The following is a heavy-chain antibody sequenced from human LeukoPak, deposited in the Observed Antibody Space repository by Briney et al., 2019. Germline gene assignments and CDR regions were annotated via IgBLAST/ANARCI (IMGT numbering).Heavy chain of an antibody. CDR3: ARDQSSSGYEY. D-gene: IGHD3-22*01. V-gene: IGHV3-21*01. Sequence: PGGSLRLSCAASGFTFSSYSMNWVRQAPGKGLEWVSSISSSSSYIYYADLVKGRFTISRDNAKNSLYLQMNSLRAEDAAVYYCARDQSSSGYEYWGQGTLVTVSS. CDR2: ISSSSSYI. J-gene: IGHJ4*02. CDR1: GFTFSSYS.